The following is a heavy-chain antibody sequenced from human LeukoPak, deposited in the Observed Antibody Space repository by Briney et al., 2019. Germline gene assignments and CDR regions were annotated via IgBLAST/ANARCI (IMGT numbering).Heavy chain of an antibody. CDR2: ISYDGSNK. CDR3: AKDPRYSSSSSPGY. J-gene: IGHJ4*02. V-gene: IGHV3-30*04. Sequence: PGGSLRLSCAASGFTFSSYAMHWVRQAPGKGLEWVAVISYDGSNKYYADSVKGRFTISRDNSKNTLYLQMNSLRAEDTAVYYCAKDPRYSSSSSPGYWGQGTLVTVSS. D-gene: IGHD6-13*01. CDR1: GFTFSSYA.